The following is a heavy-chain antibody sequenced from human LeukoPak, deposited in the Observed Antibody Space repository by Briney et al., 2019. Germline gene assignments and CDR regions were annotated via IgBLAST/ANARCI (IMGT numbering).Heavy chain of an antibody. J-gene: IGHJ5*02. Sequence: PSETLSLTCTVSGGSISSYYWSWIRQPPGKGLEWIGYIYYSGSTNYNPSLKSRVTISVDTSKTQFSLKLSSVTAADTAVYYCARSDRAGGWFDPWGQGTLVTVSS. CDR1: GGSISSYY. CDR3: ARSDRAGGWFDP. CDR2: IYYSGST. V-gene: IGHV4-59*08.